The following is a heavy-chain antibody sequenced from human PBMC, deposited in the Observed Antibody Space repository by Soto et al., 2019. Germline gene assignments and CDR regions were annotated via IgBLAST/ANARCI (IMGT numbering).Heavy chain of an antibody. V-gene: IGHV4-31*11. CDR2: IFYTGAT. Sequence: TLSLTCAVSGDSISSRSHYWNWIRRVPGKGLEFIGYIFYTGATYYNPSLRGRISMSVDTSKNQFSLTLRSVTAADTAIYYCAREGRHSGGMRESWFDPWGQGTQVTVSS. CDR1: GDSISSRSHY. D-gene: IGHD3-10*01. CDR3: AREGRHSGGMRESWFDP. J-gene: IGHJ5*02.